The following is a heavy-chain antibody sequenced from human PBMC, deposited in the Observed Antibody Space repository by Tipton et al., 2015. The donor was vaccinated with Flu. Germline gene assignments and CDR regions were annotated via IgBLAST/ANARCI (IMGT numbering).Heavy chain of an antibody. Sequence: SLRLSCAASGFTFSIYAMSWVRQAPGKRLEWISAISGGAGGTYYADSVKGRFSISRDNSKNMLYLRIDSLSAEDTAIYYCAKGAYGTYDYIDFWGQGTLVTVSS. CDR1: GFTFSIYA. D-gene: IGHD3-16*01. J-gene: IGHJ4*02. CDR3: AKGAYGTYDYIDF. CDR2: ISGGAGGT. V-gene: IGHV3-23*01.